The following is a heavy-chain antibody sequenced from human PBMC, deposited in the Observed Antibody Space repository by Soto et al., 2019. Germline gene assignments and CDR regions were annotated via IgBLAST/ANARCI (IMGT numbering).Heavy chain of an antibody. Sequence: SETLSLTCTVSGGSISSGDYYWSWTRQPPGKGLEWIGYIYYSGSTYYNPSLKSRVTISVDTSKNQFSLKLSSVTAADTAVYYCAGLKSYYDFWSGYYRFNWFDPWGQGTLVTVSS. CDR1: GGSISSGDYY. J-gene: IGHJ5*02. D-gene: IGHD3-3*01. CDR2: IYYSGST. V-gene: IGHV4-30-4*01. CDR3: AGLKSYYDFWSGYYRFNWFDP.